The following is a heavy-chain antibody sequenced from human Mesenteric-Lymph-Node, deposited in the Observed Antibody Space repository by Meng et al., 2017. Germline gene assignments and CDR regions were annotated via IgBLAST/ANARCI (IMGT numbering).Heavy chain of an antibody. CDR3: ARDRPYFDSNWFDP. Sequence: QVQLVQSGAELKKPGASVKVSCKASGYTFTSYGIHWVRQAPGQGLEWMGWINVGNDKRKYSQKFQGRVTITRDTSASTAYMEVSSLRSEDTAVYYCARDRPYFDSNWFDPWGQGTLVTLSS. CDR1: GYTFTSYG. V-gene: IGHV1-3*01. CDR2: INVGNDKR. J-gene: IGHJ5*02. D-gene: IGHD3-9*01.